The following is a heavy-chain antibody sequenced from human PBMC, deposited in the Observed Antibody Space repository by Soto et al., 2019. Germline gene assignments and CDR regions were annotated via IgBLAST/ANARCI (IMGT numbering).Heavy chain of an antibody. D-gene: IGHD3-10*01. CDR3: AKGGGNIMIRGVTDFDH. CDR2: ISGSGTTT. Sequence: GGSLRLSCAASGFTFSNYAMSWVRQAPGKGLEWVSAISGSGTTTYLADSVKGRFTISRDNAKNTLYLQMNSLRAEDTAVYYCAKGGGNIMIRGVTDFDHWGQGTLVTVSS. J-gene: IGHJ5*02. CDR1: GFTFSNYA. V-gene: IGHV3-23*01.